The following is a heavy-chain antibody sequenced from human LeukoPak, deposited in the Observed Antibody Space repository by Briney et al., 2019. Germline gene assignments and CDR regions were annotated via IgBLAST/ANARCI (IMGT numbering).Heavy chain of an antibody. CDR3: ASPLGSIAVAGRVDCYYMDV. Sequence: ASVKVSCKASGYTFTGYYMHWVRQAPGQGLEWMGRINPNSGGTNYAQKFQGRVTMTRDTSISTAYMELSRLRSDDTAVYYCASPLGSIAVAGRVDCYYMDVWGKGTTVTVSS. J-gene: IGHJ6*03. CDR2: INPNSGGT. V-gene: IGHV1-2*06. CDR1: GYTFTGYY. D-gene: IGHD6-19*01.